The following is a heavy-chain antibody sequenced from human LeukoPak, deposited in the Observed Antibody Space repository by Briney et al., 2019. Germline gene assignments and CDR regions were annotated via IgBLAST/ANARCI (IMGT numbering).Heavy chain of an antibody. Sequence: ASVKVSCKASGYTFTSYGISWVRQAPGQGLGGMGWITAYNDSTNYAQKLQGRVTMTTDTSTSTAYMELRSVRSDDMAVYYCARALLWFGEPSHIDYWGQGTLVTASS. CDR3: ARALLWFGEPSHIDY. D-gene: IGHD3-10*01. CDR1: GYTFTSYG. V-gene: IGHV1-18*03. CDR2: ITAYNDST. J-gene: IGHJ4*02.